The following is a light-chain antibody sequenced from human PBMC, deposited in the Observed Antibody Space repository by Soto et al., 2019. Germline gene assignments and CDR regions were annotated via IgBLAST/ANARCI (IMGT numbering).Light chain of an antibody. CDR2: DNN. CDR3: GTWDNSLSGGV. CDR1: SSNIGNNY. Sequence: QSVLTQPPSVSAAPGHKVTISCSGSSSNIGNNYVSWYQQLPGTAPKLLIYDNNKRPSGIPDRFSGSKSGTSATLGITGLQTGDEADYYCGTWDNSLSGGVFGGGTKLTVL. V-gene: IGLV1-51*01. J-gene: IGLJ3*02.